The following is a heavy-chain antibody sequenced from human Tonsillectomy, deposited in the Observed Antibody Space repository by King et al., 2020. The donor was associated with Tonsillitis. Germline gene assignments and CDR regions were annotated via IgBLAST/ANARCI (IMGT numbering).Heavy chain of an antibody. V-gene: IGHV4-4*07. CDR2: MYFSGNT. D-gene: IGHD3-10*01. Sequence: QLQESGPGLVKPSETLSLTCTVSGASISDYYWSWIRPPAGKGLEWIGRMYFSGNTNYNPSLKSRVTMSVDAAKNQFSLRLNCVTAADTAVYYCARDMVRGVIQPFDYWGLGTLVTVSS. CDR1: GASISDYY. J-gene: IGHJ4*02. CDR3: ARDMVRGVIQPFDY.